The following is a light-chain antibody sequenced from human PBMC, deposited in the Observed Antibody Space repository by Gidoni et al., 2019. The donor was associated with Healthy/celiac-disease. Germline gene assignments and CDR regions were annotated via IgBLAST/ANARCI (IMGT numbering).Light chain of an antibody. V-gene: IGKV3-11*01. Sequence: EIVLTQSPATLSLSPGERATLSCRASQSVSSYFAWYQQKPGQAPRLLIYDASNMATGIPARFSGSGSGTDFTFTISSLEPEDFAVYYCQQRSNWPPTFGGGNKVEIK. CDR2: DAS. CDR3: QQRSNWPPT. CDR1: QSVSSY. J-gene: IGKJ4*01.